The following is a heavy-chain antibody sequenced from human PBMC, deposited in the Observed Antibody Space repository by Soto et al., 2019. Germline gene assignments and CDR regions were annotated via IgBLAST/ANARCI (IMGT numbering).Heavy chain of an antibody. CDR3: ARAPSLDCSSTSCYGYMEV. CDR2: INPNSGGT. J-gene: IGHJ6*03. V-gene: IGHV1-2*04. Sequence: ASVKVSCKASGYTFTGYYMHWVRQAPGQGLEWMGWINPNSGGTNYAQKFQGWVTMTRDTSISTAYMELSRLRSDDTAVYYCARAPSLDCSSTSCYGYMEVWGKGTTVTVSS. CDR1: GYTFTGYY. D-gene: IGHD2-2*01.